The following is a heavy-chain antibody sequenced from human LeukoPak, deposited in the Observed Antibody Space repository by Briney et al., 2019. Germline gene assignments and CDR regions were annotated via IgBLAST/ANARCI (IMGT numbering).Heavy chain of an antibody. CDR2: ISPSNGNT. Sequence: ASVKVSCKASAYTFTSHGISWVRQAPGRGLEWMGWISPSNGNTDYAQKFQGRVTMTTDISTTTAYLELRSLRSDDTAVYYCATDTSYSWYDTFGEYWGQGTLVTVSS. V-gene: IGHV1-18*01. J-gene: IGHJ4*02. CDR1: AYTFTSHG. D-gene: IGHD5-12*01. CDR3: ATDTSYSWYDTFGEY.